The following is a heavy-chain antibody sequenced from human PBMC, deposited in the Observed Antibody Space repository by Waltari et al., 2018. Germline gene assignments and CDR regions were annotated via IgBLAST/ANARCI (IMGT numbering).Heavy chain of an antibody. CDR3: AKATAMVSIFDY. D-gene: IGHD5-18*01. Sequence: EVQLLESGGGLVQPGGSLRLSCAASGFTFSSYAMSWVRQAPGKGLEWVSAISGSGGSTYYADSVKGRFTSSRDNSKNTLYLQMNSLRAEDTAVYYCAKATAMVSIFDYWGQGTLVTVSS. CDR2: ISGSGGST. CDR1: GFTFSSYA. J-gene: IGHJ4*02. V-gene: IGHV3-23*01.